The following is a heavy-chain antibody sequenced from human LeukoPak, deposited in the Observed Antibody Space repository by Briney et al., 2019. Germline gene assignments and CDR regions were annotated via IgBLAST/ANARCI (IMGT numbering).Heavy chain of an antibody. V-gene: IGHV4-39*01. CDR1: GGSISSVSYT. J-gene: IGHJ4*01. CDR2: VFFSGST. CDR3: ARHRSTMGSAGIVEY. Sequence: SETLCLTCTVSGGSISSVSYTRGWIPQPPEKRLERSGGVFFSGSTFYHPTLKGRVPISVDPSKNPFSLKLRSVTAADSAVYYCARHRSTMGSAGIVEYWGQGALVTVSS. D-gene: IGHD6-13*01.